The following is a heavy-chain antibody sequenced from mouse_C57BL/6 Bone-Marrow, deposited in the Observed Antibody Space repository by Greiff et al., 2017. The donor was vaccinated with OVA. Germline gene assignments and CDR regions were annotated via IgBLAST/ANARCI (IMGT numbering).Heavy chain of an antibody. V-gene: IGHV1-69*01. Sequence: QVQLQQPGAELVMPGASVKLSCKASGYTFTSYWMHWVKQRPGQGLEWIGEIDPSDSYTNYNQKFKGKSTLTVDKSSSTAYMQLSILTSEDSAVYYCARQPLIGDFDYWGQGTTLTVSS. CDR3: ARQPLIGDFDY. CDR1: GYTFTSYW. D-gene: IGHD3-1*01. CDR2: IDPSDSYT. J-gene: IGHJ2*01.